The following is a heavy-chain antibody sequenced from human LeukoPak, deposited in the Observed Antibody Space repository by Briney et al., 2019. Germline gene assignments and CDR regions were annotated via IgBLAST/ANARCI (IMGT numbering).Heavy chain of an antibody. CDR3: ARILGYCSSTSCGWFDP. CDR1: GGSISSSSYY. J-gene: IGHJ5*02. CDR2: IYYSGSS. Sequence: KSSETLSLTCTVSGGSISSSSYYWGWIRQPPGKGLEWIGSIYYSGSSYYNPSLKSRVTISVDTSKNQFSLKLSSVTAADTAVYYCARILGYCSSTSCGWFDPWGQGTLVTVSS. V-gene: IGHV4-39*01. D-gene: IGHD2-2*01.